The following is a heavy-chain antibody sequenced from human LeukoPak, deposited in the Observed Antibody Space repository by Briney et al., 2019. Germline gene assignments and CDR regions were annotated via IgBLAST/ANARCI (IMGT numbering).Heavy chain of an antibody. CDR1: GFTFSSYA. Sequence: PGASLRLSCAASGFTFSSYAMSWVRQAPGKGLEWVSAISGSGGSTYYADSVKGRFTISRDNSKNTLYLQMNSLRAEDTAVYYCAKVGRLVRYSEWLSADYGMDVWGQGTTVTVSS. J-gene: IGHJ6*02. CDR2: ISGSGGST. V-gene: IGHV3-23*01. CDR3: AKVGRLVRYSEWLSADYGMDV. D-gene: IGHD3-3*01.